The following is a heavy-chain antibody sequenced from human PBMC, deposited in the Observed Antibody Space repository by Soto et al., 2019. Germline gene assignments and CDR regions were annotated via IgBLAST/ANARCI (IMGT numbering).Heavy chain of an antibody. CDR1: GYSFTSYW. Sequence: EVQLVQSGAEVKKPGESLKISCKGSGYSFTSYWIGWVRQMPGKGLEWMGIIYPGDSDTRYSPSFQGQVTISADKSISTAYLQWSSLKASDTAMYYCARHGERAVANNSYYYGMDVWGQGTTVTVSS. D-gene: IGHD6-19*01. J-gene: IGHJ6*02. V-gene: IGHV5-51*01. CDR2: IYPGDSDT. CDR3: ARHGERAVANNSYYYGMDV.